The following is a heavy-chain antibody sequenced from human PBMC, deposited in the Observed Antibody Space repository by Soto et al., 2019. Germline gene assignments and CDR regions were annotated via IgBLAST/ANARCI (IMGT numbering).Heavy chain of an antibody. D-gene: IGHD3-3*01. CDR3: ARDEVFGVVIPSMDV. CDR2: ISSSSSTI. V-gene: IGHV3-48*02. J-gene: IGHJ6*02. Sequence: EVQLVESGGGLVQPGGSLRLSCAASGFTFSSYSMNWVRQAPGKGLEWVSYISSSSSTIYYADSVKGRFTISRDNAKNSLYLPMNSLRDEDTAVYYFARDEVFGVVIPSMDVWGQGTTVTV. CDR1: GFTFSSYS.